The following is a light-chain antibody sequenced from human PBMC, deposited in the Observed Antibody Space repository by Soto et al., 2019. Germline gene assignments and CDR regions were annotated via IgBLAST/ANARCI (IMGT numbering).Light chain of an antibody. V-gene: IGKV3-20*01. J-gene: IGKJ4*01. CDR2: VAS. CDR1: QSVSTSY. CDR3: QQDGSLPLT. Sequence: EIVLTQSPGPLSLSQGERATLSCRASQSVSTSYLAWYQQKPGQAPRLLIYVASSRPTGIPDRFSGSGSGADFTLTISRLEPEDFAVYYCQQDGSLPLTFGAGTKVEIK.